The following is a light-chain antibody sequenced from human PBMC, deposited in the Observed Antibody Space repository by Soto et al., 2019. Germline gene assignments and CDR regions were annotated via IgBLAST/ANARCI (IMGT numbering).Light chain of an antibody. CDR1: QSVSSN. CDR2: GAS. CDR3: QQYSNWPPIT. Sequence: EIVMTQSPATLSVSPGERATLSCRASQSVSSNLAWYQQKHGQAPRLLIYGASTRATGIPARFSGSGSGTEFILTISSLQSEDFAVYYCQQYSNWPPITFGQGTRLEIK. V-gene: IGKV3-15*01. J-gene: IGKJ5*01.